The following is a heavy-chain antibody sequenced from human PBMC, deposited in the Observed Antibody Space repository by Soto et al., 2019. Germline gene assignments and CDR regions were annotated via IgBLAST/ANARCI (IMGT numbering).Heavy chain of an antibody. V-gene: IGHV4-34*02. CDR1: GGSVNGYY. D-gene: IGHD3-3*01. CDR3: ATRITVFGLLIPPFDP. CDR2: ITHTGGT. Sequence: QVHLQQWGAGLLKPSETLSLTCAVYGGSVNGYYWNWIRQPPGKGLAWIGDITHTGGTQYNPSLKSRVTMSVDTSKYQFSLRSSSATAADTAIYYCATRITVFGLLIPPFDPWGQGTQVTVSS. J-gene: IGHJ5*02.